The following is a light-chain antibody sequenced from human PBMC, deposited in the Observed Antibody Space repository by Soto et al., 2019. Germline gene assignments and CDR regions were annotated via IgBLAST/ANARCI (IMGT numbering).Light chain of an antibody. CDR3: SSYTSSNTYV. J-gene: IGLJ1*01. V-gene: IGLV2-14*01. Sequence: QSALTQPASVSGSPGQAITISCTGSSSDVGGHNYVSWYQQHPGKAPKLMIFEVSHRPSGVSNRFSGSKSGDTASLTISGLQAEDEADYYCSSYTSSNTYVFGTGTKLTGL. CDR2: EVS. CDR1: SSDVGGHNY.